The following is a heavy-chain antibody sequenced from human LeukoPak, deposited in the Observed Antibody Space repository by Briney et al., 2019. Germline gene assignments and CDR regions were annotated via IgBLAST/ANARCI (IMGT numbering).Heavy chain of an antibody. CDR3: VRDQGGAVSY. CDR2: ISSLSGTI. CDR1: GFTFSSYS. J-gene: IGHJ4*02. V-gene: IGHV3-48*01. Sequence: GGSLRLSCAASGFTFSSYSMNWVRQAPGKGLEWVSYISSLSGTIYYADSVKGRFIISRDNAKSSLFLQMNSLRAEDTAVYYCVRDQGGAVSYWGQGTLVTVSS. D-gene: IGHD3-16*01.